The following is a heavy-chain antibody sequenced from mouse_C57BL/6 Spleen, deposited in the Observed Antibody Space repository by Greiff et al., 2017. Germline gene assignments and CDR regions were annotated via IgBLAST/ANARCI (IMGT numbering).Heavy chain of an antibody. D-gene: IGHD1-1*01. J-gene: IGHJ3*01. CDR2: ISNGGGST. V-gene: IGHV5-12*01. Sequence: EVTLVESGGGLVQPGGSLKLSCAASGFTFSDCYMYWVRQTPEKRLEWVAYISNGGGSTYYPDTVKGRFTISRDNAKNTLYLQMSRLKSEDTAMYYCARNYGSSLFAYWGQGTLVTVSA. CDR3: ARNYGSSLFAY. CDR1: GFTFSDCY.